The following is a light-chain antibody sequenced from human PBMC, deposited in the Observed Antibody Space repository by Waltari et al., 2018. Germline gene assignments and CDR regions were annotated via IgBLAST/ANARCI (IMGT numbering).Light chain of an antibody. CDR1: SSNIGSNV. CDR3: AAWDDSLNGHWV. V-gene: IGLV1-44*01. Sequence: QSVLTQPPSASGPPGQRVTISCYGGSSNIGSNVVTWYQQLPGKSPKLLIYRGDQRPSGVPDRFSGSKSGTSASLAISGLQSEDEADYYCAAWDDSLNGHWVFGGGTKVTVL. CDR2: RGD. J-gene: IGLJ3*02.